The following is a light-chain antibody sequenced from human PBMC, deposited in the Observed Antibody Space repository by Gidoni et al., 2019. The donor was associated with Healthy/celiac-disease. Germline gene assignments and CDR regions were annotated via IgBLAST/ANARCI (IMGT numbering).Light chain of an antibody. CDR3: QQYDNLPSFT. Sequence: DLQMTQSPSSLSASVGDRVTITCQASQDISNYLNWYQQKPGKAPKLLIYDASNLETGVPSRFSGSGSGTDFTFTISSLQPEDIATYYCQQYDNLPSFTFXPXTKVDIK. CDR2: DAS. CDR1: QDISNY. V-gene: IGKV1-33*01. J-gene: IGKJ3*01.